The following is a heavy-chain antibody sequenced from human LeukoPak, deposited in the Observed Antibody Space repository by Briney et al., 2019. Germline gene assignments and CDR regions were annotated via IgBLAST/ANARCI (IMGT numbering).Heavy chain of an antibody. J-gene: IGHJ6*02. CDR2: INHSGST. Sequence: PSETLSLTCAVYGGSFSGYYWSWIRQPPGKGLEWIGEINHSGSTNYNPSLKSRVTISVDTSKNQFSLKLSSVTAADTAVYYCARGPPIVATVYGMDVWGQGTTVTVSS. D-gene: IGHD5-12*01. V-gene: IGHV4-34*01. CDR3: ARGPPIVATVYGMDV. CDR1: GGSFSGYY.